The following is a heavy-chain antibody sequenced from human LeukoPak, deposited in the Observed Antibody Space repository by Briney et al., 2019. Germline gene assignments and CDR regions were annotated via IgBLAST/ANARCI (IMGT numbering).Heavy chain of an antibody. CDR1: GFTFDDYG. D-gene: IGHD4-17*01. CDR2: ISSSSNTK. CDR3: ARDISSTVTTV. J-gene: IGHJ4*02. Sequence: GGSLRLSCAASGFTFDDYGMSWVRQAPGKGLEWVAYISSSSNTKYYADSVKGRFTISRDNAKNSLYLQMNSLRAEDTAVYYRARDISSTVTTVWGQGTLVTVSS. V-gene: IGHV3-48*04.